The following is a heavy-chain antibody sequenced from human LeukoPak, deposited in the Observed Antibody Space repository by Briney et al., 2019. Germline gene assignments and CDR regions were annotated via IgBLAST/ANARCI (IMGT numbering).Heavy chain of an antibody. D-gene: IGHD3-10*01. CDR2: ISSDGSIT. J-gene: IGHJ4*02. V-gene: IGHV3-74*01. CDR3: ARHLNYYLDY. Sequence: GGSLRLSCAAAGFTFSTDWMHWVRQAPGKGLVWVSRISSDGSITSYADSVKGRFTISRDNAKDTLYLQMNSLRAEDTAVYYCARHLNYYLDYGGQGTLVTVSS. CDR1: GFTFSTDW.